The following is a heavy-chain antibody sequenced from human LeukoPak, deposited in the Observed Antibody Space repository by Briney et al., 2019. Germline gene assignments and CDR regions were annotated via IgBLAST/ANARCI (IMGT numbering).Heavy chain of an antibody. Sequence: AGGSLRLSCAASGFTFSAHAMNRVRQAPGKGLEWVAAITASGATTYYADSVKGRFTISRDGPQSTLYLQMNSLRAEDTAVYYCARAEAAGDNRGGYYYFYMDVWGKGTTVTVSS. J-gene: IGHJ6*03. CDR2: ITASGATT. D-gene: IGHD6-25*01. V-gene: IGHV3-23*01. CDR3: ARAEAAGDNRGGYYYFYMDV. CDR1: GFTFSAHA.